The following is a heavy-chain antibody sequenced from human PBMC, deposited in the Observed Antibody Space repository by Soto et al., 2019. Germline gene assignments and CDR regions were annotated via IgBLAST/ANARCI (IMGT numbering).Heavy chain of an antibody. J-gene: IGHJ6*03. CDR2: IYYSGST. CDR3: ARQGDIVVVPAPYYYYYYMDV. CDR1: GGSISSSSYY. V-gene: IGHV4-39*01. Sequence: SETLSLTCTVSGGSISSSSYYWGWIRQPPGKGLEWIGSIYYSGSTYYNPSLKSRVTISVDTSKNQFSLKLSSVTAADTAVYYCARQGDIVVVPAPYYYYYYMDVWGKGTTVTVSS. D-gene: IGHD2-2*01.